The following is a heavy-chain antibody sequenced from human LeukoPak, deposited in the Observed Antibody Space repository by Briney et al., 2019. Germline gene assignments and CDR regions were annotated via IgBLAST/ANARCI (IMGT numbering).Heavy chain of an antibody. V-gene: IGHV4-61*01. J-gene: IGHJ3*02. CDR3: AREGQDILTGYYPNAFDI. Sequence: PSETLSLTCTVSGGSVSSGSYYWSWIRQPPGKGLLWIGYIYYSGSNNYNPSLKSRVTISVDTSNNLFSLKLSSVTAADTAVYYCAREGQDILTGYYPNAFDIWGQGTMVTVSS. CDR1: GGSVSSGSYY. CDR2: IYYSGSN. D-gene: IGHD3-9*01.